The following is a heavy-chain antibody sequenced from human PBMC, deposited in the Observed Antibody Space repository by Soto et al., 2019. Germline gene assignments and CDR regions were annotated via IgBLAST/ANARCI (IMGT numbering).Heavy chain of an antibody. D-gene: IGHD6-13*01. V-gene: IGHV4-4*02. CDR1: GGSISTSNW. Sequence: QVQLQESGPGLVKPSGTLSLTCAVSGGSISTSNWWSWVRQPPWKVLEWIGEVYRTGSTNYNPSLESRLTISVDKSKNQFSMKLTSVTAADTAVYYCARARATIAAAVIFDCWGQGTLVTVSS. CDR2: VYRTGST. J-gene: IGHJ4*02. CDR3: ARARATIAAAVIFDC.